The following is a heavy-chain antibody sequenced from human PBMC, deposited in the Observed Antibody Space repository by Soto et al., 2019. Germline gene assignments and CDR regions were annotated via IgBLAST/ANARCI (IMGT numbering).Heavy chain of an antibody. CDR1: GFTFKTFG. J-gene: IGHJ4*02. CDR2: ISGSRGRGDI. CDR3: AKGLEDTTMTIEAYFDS. D-gene: IGHD5-18*01. V-gene: IGHV3-23*01. Sequence: EVQLLESGGGLVQPGESLRLSCAASGFTFKTFGMNWVRQAPGKGPEWVSGISGSRGRGDIKYADSVKGRFTISRDNSRNTLYLQMDNLRGEDTAVYYCAKGLEDTTMTIEAYFDSWGQGTLVTVSS.